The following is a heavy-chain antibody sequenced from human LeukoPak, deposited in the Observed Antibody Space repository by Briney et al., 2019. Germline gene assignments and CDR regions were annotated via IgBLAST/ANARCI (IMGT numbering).Heavy chain of an antibody. Sequence: PGGSLRLSCAASGFTFSSFWMSWVRQAPGKGLEWVANIKQDGSETYCVVSVRGRFTISRDNAKNSLYLQMNSLRAEDTAVYYCARHRGTYYDYWGQGTLVTVSS. J-gene: IGHJ4*02. V-gene: IGHV3-7*01. D-gene: IGHD3-16*01. CDR2: IKQDGSET. CDR3: ARHRGTYYDY. CDR1: GFTFSSFW.